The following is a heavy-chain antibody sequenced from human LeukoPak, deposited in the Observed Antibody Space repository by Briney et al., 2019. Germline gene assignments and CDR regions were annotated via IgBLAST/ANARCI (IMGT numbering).Heavy chain of an antibody. CDR3: ARAIHSSGYLVY. D-gene: IGHD3-22*01. V-gene: IGHV3-53*01. CDR2: IYSGGST. Sequence: GGSLRLSCAASGFTFSSNYMSWVRQAPGKGLEWVSVIYSGGSTYYADSVKGRFTISRDNSKNTLYLQMNSLRAEDTAVYYCARAIHSSGYLVYWGQGTLVTVSS. CDR1: GFTFSSNY. J-gene: IGHJ4*02.